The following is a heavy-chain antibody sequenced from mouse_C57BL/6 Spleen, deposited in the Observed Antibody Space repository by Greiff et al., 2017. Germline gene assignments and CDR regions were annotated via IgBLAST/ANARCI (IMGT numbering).Heavy chain of an antibody. CDR2: ISSGSSTI. Sequence: EVQLVESGGGLVKPGGSLKLSCAASGFTFSDYGMHWVRQAPEKGLEWVAYISSGSSTIYYADTVKGRFTISRDNAKNTLFLQMTSLRSEDTAMYYCARNYGKNYYAMDYWGQGTSVTVSS. CDR3: ARNYGKNYYAMDY. J-gene: IGHJ4*01. V-gene: IGHV5-17*01. D-gene: IGHD2-4*01. CDR1: GFTFSDYG.